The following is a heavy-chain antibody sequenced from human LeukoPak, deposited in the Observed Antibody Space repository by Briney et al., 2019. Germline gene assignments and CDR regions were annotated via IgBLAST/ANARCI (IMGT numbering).Heavy chain of an antibody. CDR3: TIWVVRWFDP. D-gene: IGHD2-15*01. CDR1: GFTFSNAW. J-gene: IGHJ5*02. CDR2: IKSKIDGGTT. V-gene: IGHV3-15*01. Sequence: PGGSLRLSSAASGFTFSNAWMSWVRQAPGKGLEWVGRIKSKIDGGTTDYAAPVKGRFTISRDDSKDTLYLQMNSLKTEDTAVYYCTIWVVRWFDPWGQGTLVTVSS.